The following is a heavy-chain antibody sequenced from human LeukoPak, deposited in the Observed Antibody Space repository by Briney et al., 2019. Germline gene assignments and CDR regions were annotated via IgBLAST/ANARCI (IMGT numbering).Heavy chain of an antibody. CDR3: ARGGRGSSWFDN. D-gene: IGHD6-13*01. Sequence: GRSLRLSCAASGFTFSSYAMHWVRQAPGKGLEWVAVISYDGSNKYYADSVKGRFTISRENAKNSLYLQMNSLRAGDTAVYYCARGGRGSSWFDNWGQGTLATVSS. J-gene: IGHJ4*02. CDR1: GFTFSSYA. CDR2: ISYDGSNK. V-gene: IGHV3-30*14.